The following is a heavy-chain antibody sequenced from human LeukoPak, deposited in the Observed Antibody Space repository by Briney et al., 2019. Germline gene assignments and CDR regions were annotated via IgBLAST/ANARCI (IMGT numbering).Heavy chain of an antibody. Sequence: SETLSLTCAVYGGSFSGYYWSWIRQPPGKGLEWIGEINHSGSTNYNPSLKSRVTISVDTSKNQFSLKLSSVTAADTAVYYCARRTSLSSYKDIVVVPAARSLDYWGQGTLVTVSS. D-gene: IGHD2-2*01. J-gene: IGHJ4*02. CDR2: INHSGST. V-gene: IGHV4-34*01. CDR1: GGSFSGYY. CDR3: ARRTSLSSYKDIVVVPAARSLDY.